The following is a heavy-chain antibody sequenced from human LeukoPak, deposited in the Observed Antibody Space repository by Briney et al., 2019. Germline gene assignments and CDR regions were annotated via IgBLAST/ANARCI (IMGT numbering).Heavy chain of an antibody. CDR1: GFTFDDYT. V-gene: IGHV3-43*01. J-gene: IGHJ4*02. D-gene: IGHD1-1*01. CDR2: ISWDSDNT. CDR3: ASDISTGGAY. Sequence: GGSLRLSCAASGFTFDDYTMHWVRQAPGKGLEWISLISWDSDNTYYADSVKGRFTISRDNSKNSLFLQLSSLRIEDTALYYCASDISTGGAYWGQGTLVTVSS.